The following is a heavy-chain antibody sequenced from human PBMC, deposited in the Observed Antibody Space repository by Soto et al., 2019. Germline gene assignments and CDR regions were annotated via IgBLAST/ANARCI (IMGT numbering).Heavy chain of an antibody. V-gene: IGHV4-59*08. CDR1: GGSISSYY. Sequence: SETLSLTCTVSGGSISSYYWSWIRQPPGKGLEWIGYIHYSGSTKYNPSLKSRVTISADTSKNQFSLKLSSVTAADTAVYYCARGHYDYWSGYFATIDYWGRGTRVTVSS. J-gene: IGHJ4*02. CDR3: ARGHYDYWSGYFATIDY. CDR2: IHYSGST. D-gene: IGHD3-3*01.